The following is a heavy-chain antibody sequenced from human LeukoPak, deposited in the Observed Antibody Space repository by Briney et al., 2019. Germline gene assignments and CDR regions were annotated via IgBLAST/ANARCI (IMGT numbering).Heavy chain of an antibody. J-gene: IGHJ3*02. CDR2: ISSNGGGT. V-gene: IGHV3-64D*09. CDR3: VKGRTIYYYDSSGYFDAFDI. CDR1: GFTFSSYA. D-gene: IGHD3-22*01. Sequence: GGSLRLSCSASGFTFSSYAMHWVRQAPGKGLEYVSAISSNGGGTYYADSVKGRFTISRDNSKNTLYLQMSSLRAEDTAVYYCVKGRTIYYYDSSGYFDAFDIWGQGTMVTVSS.